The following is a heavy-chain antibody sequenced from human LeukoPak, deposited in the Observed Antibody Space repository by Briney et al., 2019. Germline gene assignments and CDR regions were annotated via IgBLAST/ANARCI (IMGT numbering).Heavy chain of an antibody. CDR1: GGSVSSGSYY. CDR3: ARENDAFDI. J-gene: IGHJ3*02. Sequence: SETLSLTCTVSGGSVSSGSYYWNWIRQPPGKGLEWIGYIYYSGSTNYNPSLKSRVTISVDTSKNQFSLKLSSVTAADTAVYYCARENDAFDIWGQGTMVTVSS. CDR2: IYYSGST. V-gene: IGHV4-61*01.